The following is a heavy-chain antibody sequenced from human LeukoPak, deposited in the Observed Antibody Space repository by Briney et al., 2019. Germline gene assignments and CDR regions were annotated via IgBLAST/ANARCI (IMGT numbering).Heavy chain of an antibody. J-gene: IGHJ4*02. D-gene: IGHD3-10*01. V-gene: IGHV4-34*01. CDR2: INHSGST. CDR1: GGSFSGYY. Sequence: SETLSLTCAVYGGSFSGYYWSWIRQPPGKGLEWIGEINHSGSTNYNPSLKSRVTISVDTSKNQFSLKLSSVTAADTAVYYCASKLNRITMVRGVEFDYWGQGTLVTVSS. CDR3: ASKLNRITMVRGVEFDY.